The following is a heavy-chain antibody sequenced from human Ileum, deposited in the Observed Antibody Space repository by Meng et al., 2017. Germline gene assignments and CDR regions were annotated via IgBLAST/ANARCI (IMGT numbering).Heavy chain of an antibody. Sequence: QGQLVQAGGGVKKPGAPVAVSCKASGYTFTDYVISWVRQAPGQRLQWLGWVSGYSGQSHYAQRVQDRVAMTTDTSTNTAYMELRSLRSDDTAVYYCAKDSVATATQFDSWGQGTLVTVSS. V-gene: IGHV1-18*01. J-gene: IGHJ4*02. CDR2: VSGYSGQS. CDR1: GYTFTDYV. D-gene: IGHD5-12*01. CDR3: AKDSVATATQFDS.